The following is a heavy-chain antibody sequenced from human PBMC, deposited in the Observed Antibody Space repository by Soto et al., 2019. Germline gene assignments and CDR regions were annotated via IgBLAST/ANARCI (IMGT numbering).Heavy chain of an antibody. CDR2: IYATGTT. Sequence: SETLSLTCTVSGASISGFYWSWIRKSAGKGLEWIGRIYATGTTDYNPSLKSRVMMSVDTSKKQFSLKLRSVTAVDTAVYYCVRDGTKTLRDWFDPWGQGVSVTVSS. CDR1: GASISGFY. J-gene: IGHJ5*02. CDR3: VRDGTKTLRDWFDP. D-gene: IGHD1-1*01. V-gene: IGHV4-4*07.